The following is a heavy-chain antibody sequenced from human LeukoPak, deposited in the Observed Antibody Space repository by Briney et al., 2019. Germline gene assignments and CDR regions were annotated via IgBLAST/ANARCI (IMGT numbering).Heavy chain of an antibody. CDR2: ISAYNGNT. V-gene: IGHV1-18*01. J-gene: IGHJ5*02. D-gene: IGHD1-26*01. Sequence: ASVKVSCKASGYTFTSYGISWVRQAPGQGLEWMGWISAYNGNTNYAQKLQGRATMTTDTSTSTAYMELRSLRSDDTAVYYCARDRINSGSYFLIGWFDPWGQGTLVTVSS. CDR3: ARDRINSGSYFLIGWFDP. CDR1: GYTFTSYG.